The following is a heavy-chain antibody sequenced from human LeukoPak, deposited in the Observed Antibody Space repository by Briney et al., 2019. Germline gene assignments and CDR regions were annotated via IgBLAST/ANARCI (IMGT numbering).Heavy chain of an antibody. D-gene: IGHD1-26*01. CDR2: ISGSGGNT. CDR3: AARSGISPYYIDY. J-gene: IGHJ4*02. CDR1: GFTFSRNG. V-gene: IGHV3-23*01. Sequence: GGSLRLSCAASGFTFSRNGMTWVRQAPGKGLEWVSAISGSGGNTYYADSVKGRFTISRDNSRNTLYLQMNSLRAEDTALYYCAARSGISPYYIDYWGQGTLVTVSS.